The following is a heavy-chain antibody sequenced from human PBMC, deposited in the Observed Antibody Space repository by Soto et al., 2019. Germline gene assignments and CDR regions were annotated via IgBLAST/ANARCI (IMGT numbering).Heavy chain of an antibody. Sequence: GASVKVSCKASGGTFSSYAISWVRQAPGQGLEWMGGIIPIFGTANYAQKFQGRVTITADESTSTAYMELSSLRSEDTAVYYCARGGNTMVRGVDVYYFDYWGQGTLVTVSS. D-gene: IGHD3-10*01. V-gene: IGHV1-69*13. CDR2: IIPIFGTA. CDR1: GGTFSSYA. J-gene: IGHJ4*02. CDR3: ARGGNTMVRGVDVYYFDY.